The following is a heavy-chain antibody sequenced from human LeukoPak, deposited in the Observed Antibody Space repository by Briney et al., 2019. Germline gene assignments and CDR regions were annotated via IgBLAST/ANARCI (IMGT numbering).Heavy chain of an antibody. CDR3: ARDPNYDSGDRPVSY. CDR1: GFTFSSYS. V-gene: IGHV3-48*01. CDR2: ISNSSSTI. J-gene: IGHJ4*02. Sequence: GGSLRLSCAASGFTFSSYSMNWVRQAPGKGLEWVSYISNSSSTIYYADSVKGRFTISRDNAKNSLYLQMNSLRAEDTAVYYCARDPNYDSGDRPVSYWGQGTLVTVSS. D-gene: IGHD3-22*01.